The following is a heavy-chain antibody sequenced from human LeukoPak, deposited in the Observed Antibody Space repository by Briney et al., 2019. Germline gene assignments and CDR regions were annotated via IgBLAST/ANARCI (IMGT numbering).Heavy chain of an antibody. V-gene: IGHV4-4*09. CDR2: IYTSGST. Sequence: SETLSLTCTVSGGSINRYYWSWIRQPPGKGLEWIGYIYTSGSTNYNPSLKSRVTISVDTSKNQFSLKLSSVTAADTAVYYCRGYSSSFYYYYYMDVWGKGTTVTVSS. CDR1: GGSINRYY. J-gene: IGHJ6*03. D-gene: IGHD6-13*01. CDR3: RGYSSSFYYYYYMDV.